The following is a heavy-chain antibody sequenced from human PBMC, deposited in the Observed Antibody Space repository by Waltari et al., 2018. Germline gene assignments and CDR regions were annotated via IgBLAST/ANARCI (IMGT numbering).Heavy chain of an antibody. V-gene: IGHV3-7*01. CDR3: LGSGSFNDAFDI. Sequence: EVQLVESGGGLVQPGGSLRLSCAASGFTFSSYWMSWVRQAPGKGLEWVANIKQDGREKYYVDSVKGRFTISRDNAKNSLYLQMNSLRAEDTAVYYCLGSGSFNDAFDIWGQGTMVTVSS. J-gene: IGHJ3*02. D-gene: IGHD1-26*01. CDR2: IKQDGREK. CDR1: GFTFSSYW.